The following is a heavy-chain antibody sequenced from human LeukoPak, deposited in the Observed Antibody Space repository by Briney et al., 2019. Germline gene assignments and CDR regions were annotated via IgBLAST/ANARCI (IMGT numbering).Heavy chain of an antibody. D-gene: IGHD1-1*01. V-gene: IGHV1-69*05. CDR3: ARVHRTGTPAYYYYYMDV. CDR2: IIPIFGTA. Sequence: SVKVSCKASGGTFSSYAISWVRQAPGQGLEWMGGIIPIFGTANYAQKFQGRVTITTDESTSTAYMELSSLRSEDTAVYYCARVHRTGTPAYYYYYMDVWGKGTTVTVSS. J-gene: IGHJ6*03. CDR1: GGTFSSYA.